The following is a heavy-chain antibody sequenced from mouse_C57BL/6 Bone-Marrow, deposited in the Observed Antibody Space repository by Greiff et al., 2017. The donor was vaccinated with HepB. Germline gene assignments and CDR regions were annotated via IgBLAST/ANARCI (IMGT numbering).Heavy chain of an antibody. CDR1: GFTFSSYA. CDR2: ISDGGSYT. V-gene: IGHV5-4*03. Sequence: DVKLVESGGGLVKPGGSLKLSCAASGFTFSSYAMSWVRQTPEKRLEWVATISDGGSYTYYPDNVKGRFTISRDNAKNNLYLQMSHLKSEDTAMYYCARVIYYDYDGDYFDYWGQGTTLTVSS. D-gene: IGHD2-4*01. J-gene: IGHJ2*01. CDR3: ARVIYYDYDGDYFDY.